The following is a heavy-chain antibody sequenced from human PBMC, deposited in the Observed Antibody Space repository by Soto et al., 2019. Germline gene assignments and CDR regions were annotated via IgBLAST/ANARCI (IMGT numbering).Heavy chain of an antibody. V-gene: IGHV1-69*13. D-gene: IGHD4-17*01. Sequence: SVKVSCKASGGTFSSHSINWVRQAPGQGLEWMGGIITLFGTANYAQNFQGRVTITADQSTSTAYMELNSLRSDDTAVYYCAREVGYGDFSAALLDWGQGSLVTVSS. CDR1: GGTFSSHS. CDR3: AREVGYGDFSAALLD. J-gene: IGHJ4*02. CDR2: IITLFGTA.